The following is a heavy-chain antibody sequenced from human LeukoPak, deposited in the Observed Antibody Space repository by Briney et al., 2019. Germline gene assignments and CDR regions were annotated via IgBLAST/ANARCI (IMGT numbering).Heavy chain of an antibody. D-gene: IGHD6-19*01. CDR1: GYTFTRYG. Sequence: GASVKVSCKASGYTFTRYGMSWVRQAPGQGLEWMGWISGSNGNTNYAQKFQGRVTMTRDTSITTASMELSSLRPDDTAVYYCARDSCGGGGCHYWYFDLWGRGTLVTVSS. CDR2: ISGSNGNT. CDR3: ARDSCGGGGCHYWYFDL. J-gene: IGHJ2*01. V-gene: IGHV1-18*01.